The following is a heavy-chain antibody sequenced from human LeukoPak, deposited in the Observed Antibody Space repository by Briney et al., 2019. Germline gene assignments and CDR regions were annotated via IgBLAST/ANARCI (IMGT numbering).Heavy chain of an antibody. CDR1: GGSISSYY. J-gene: IGHJ3*02. D-gene: IGHD3-22*01. CDR2: IYYSGST. Sequence: SETLSLTCTVSGGSISSYYWSWIRQPPGKGLEWIGYIYYSGSTNYNPSLKSRVTISVDRSKNQFSLKLSSVTAADTAVYYCARGYYDSSGYSQAFDIWGQGTMVTVSS. V-gene: IGHV4-59*12. CDR3: ARGYYDSSGYSQAFDI.